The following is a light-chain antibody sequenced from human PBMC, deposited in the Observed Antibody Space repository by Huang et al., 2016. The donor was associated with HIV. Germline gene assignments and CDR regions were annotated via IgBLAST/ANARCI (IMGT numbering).Light chain of an antibody. V-gene: IGKV1-39*01. CDR2: AAS. Sequence: DIQMTQSPSSLSASVGDRVTITCRASQSISSYLNWYQQKPGKAPKLLIYAASSLQSGVPSRVSGSGSGTDFTLTISSLQPEDFATYYCQQSYSTPQNTFGQGTKLEIK. CDR3: QQSYSTPQNT. J-gene: IGKJ2*01. CDR1: QSISSY.